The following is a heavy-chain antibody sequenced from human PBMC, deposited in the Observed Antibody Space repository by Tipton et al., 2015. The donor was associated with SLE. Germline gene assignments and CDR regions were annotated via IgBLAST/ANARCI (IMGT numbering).Heavy chain of an antibody. CDR2: INHSGST. D-gene: IGHD1-26*01. CDR3: ATARELRGPFDY. J-gene: IGHJ4*02. Sequence: LRLSCAVYGGSFSGYYWSWIRQPPGKGLEWIGEINHSGSTNYNPPLKSRVTISVDTSKNQFSLKLSSVTAADTAVYYCATARELRGPFDYWGQGTLVTVSS. V-gene: IGHV4-34*01. CDR1: GGSFSGYY.